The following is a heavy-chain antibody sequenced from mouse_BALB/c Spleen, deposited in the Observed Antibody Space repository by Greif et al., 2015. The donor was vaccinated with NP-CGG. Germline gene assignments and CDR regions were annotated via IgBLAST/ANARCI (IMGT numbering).Heavy chain of an antibody. Sequence: EVQLQESGPELVKPGASVKISCKASGYSFTGYYMHWVKQSHVKSLEWIGRINPYNGATSYNQNFKDKASLTVDKSSSTDYIELRSLTSEDAAVYYCARGENYYGSRSFDYWGQGTTLTVSS. V-gene: IGHV1-31*01. CDR1: GYSFTGYY. J-gene: IGHJ2*01. CDR3: ARGENYYGSRSFDY. CDR2: INPYNGAT. D-gene: IGHD1-1*01.